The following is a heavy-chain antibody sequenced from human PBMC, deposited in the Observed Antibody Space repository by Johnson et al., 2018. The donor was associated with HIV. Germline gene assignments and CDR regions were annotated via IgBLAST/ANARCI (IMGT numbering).Heavy chain of an antibody. D-gene: IGHD3-16*02. V-gene: IGHV3-15*01. Sequence: VQLVESGGGVVQPGRSLRLSCAASGFTFSSYAMHWVRQAPGKVLEWVGRIKNKTDGGTPDYAAPVKGRFTISRDDSKNTLYLQMNSLKTEDTAVYYCTTDGGDDYVWGSYRYTHDAFDIWGQGTMVTVSS. CDR1: GFTFSSYA. CDR2: IKNKTDGGTP. J-gene: IGHJ3*02. CDR3: TTDGGDDYVWGSYRYTHDAFDI.